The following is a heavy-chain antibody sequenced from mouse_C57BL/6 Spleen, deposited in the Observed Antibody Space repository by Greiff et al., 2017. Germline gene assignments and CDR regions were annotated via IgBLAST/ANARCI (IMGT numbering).Heavy chain of an antibody. V-gene: IGHV1-69*01. CDR1: GYTFTSYW. J-gene: IGHJ1*03. CDR3: ARVITSPDWYFDV. CDR2: IDPSDSYT. D-gene: IGHD1-1*01. Sequence: QVQLQQPGAELVMPGASVKLSCKASGYTFTSYWMHWVKQRPGQGLEWIGEIDPSDSYTNYNQKFKGKSTLTVDKSSSTAYMQLSSLTSEDSAVYYCARVITSPDWYFDVWGTGTTVTVSS.